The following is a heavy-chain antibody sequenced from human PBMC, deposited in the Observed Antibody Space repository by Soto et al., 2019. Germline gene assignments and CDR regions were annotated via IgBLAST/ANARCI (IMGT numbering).Heavy chain of an antibody. V-gene: IGHV4-59*01. CDR2: IYYSGST. CDR3: ARVELVGFLEWLPAELDV. J-gene: IGHJ6*02. CDR1: GGSISSYY. D-gene: IGHD3-3*01. Sequence: SETLSLTCTVSGGSISSYYWSWIRQPPGKGLEWIGYIYYSGSTNYNPSLKSRVTISVDTYKNQFSLRLSSVTAADTAVYYCARVELVGFLEWLPAELDVWGQGTTVTLSS.